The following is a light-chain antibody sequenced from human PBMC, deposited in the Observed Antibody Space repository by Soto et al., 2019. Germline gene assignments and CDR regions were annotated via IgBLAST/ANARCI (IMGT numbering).Light chain of an antibody. V-gene: IGKV1D-8*01. CDR3: PQVNSYPLT. CDR1: QGISSY. J-gene: IGKJ5*01. CDR2: AAS. Sequence: VIWMTQSPAVLSASTGDRVTISCRMSQGISSYLAWYQQKPGKAPELLVYAASTLQSGVPSRFSGSGSGTEFTLTIRSLQPEDFATYYCPQVNSYPLTSGQGTRLEIK.